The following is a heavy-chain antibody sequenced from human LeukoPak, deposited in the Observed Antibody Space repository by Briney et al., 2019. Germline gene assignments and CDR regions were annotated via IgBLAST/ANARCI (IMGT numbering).Heavy chain of an antibody. CDR2: IIPILGIA. V-gene: IGHV1-69*04. CDR1: GGTFSSYA. D-gene: IGHD4-17*01. J-gene: IGHJ5*02. CDR3: ARRMTTVTTNWFDP. Sequence: SVKVSCKASGGTFSSYAISWVRQAPGQGLEWMGRIIPILGIANYAQKFQGRVMITADKSTSTAYMELSSLRSEDTAVYYCARRMTTVTTNWFDPWGQGTLVTVSS.